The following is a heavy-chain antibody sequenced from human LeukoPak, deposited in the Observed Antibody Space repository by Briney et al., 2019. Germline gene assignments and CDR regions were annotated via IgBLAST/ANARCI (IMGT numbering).Heavy chain of an antibody. CDR1: GFTFSSYS. D-gene: IGHD2-2*01. CDR2: ISSSSSTI. J-gene: IGHJ6*02. CDR3: ARDRSYAPTSGV. V-gene: IGHV3-48*04. Sequence: GGSLRLSCAASGFTFSSYSMNWVRQAPGKGLEWVSYISSSSSTIYYADSVKGRFTISRDNAKNSLYLQMNSLRAEDTAVYYCARDRSYAPTSGVWGQGTTVTVSS.